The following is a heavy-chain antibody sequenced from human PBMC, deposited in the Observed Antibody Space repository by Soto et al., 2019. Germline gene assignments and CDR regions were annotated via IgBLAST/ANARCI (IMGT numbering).Heavy chain of an antibody. Sequence: QVLLVESGGGVVQPGRSLRLSCATSGFTFSTYGFHWVRQAPGKGLEWVAAIWYDGSNEYYADSVEGRFTISRDSSKNTLYLQMNSLRAEDTALYYCARGYYNSGPYDYWGQGTLVTVSS. CDR1: GFTFSTYG. D-gene: IGHD6-19*01. CDR3: ARGYYNSGPYDY. CDR2: IWYDGSNE. J-gene: IGHJ4*02. V-gene: IGHV3-33*01.